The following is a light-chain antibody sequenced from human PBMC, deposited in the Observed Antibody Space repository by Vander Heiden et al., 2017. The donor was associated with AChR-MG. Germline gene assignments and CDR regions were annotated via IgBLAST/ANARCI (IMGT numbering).Light chain of an antibody. V-gene: IGLV2-14*03. CDR2: DVS. J-gene: IGLJ2*01. CDR1: SSDVGGYNY. Sequence: QSALTQPASVSGSPGQSITISCPGTSSDVGGYNYVSWYQQHPGKAPKLMIYDVSNRPSGVSDRFSGSKSGNTASLAICGLQAEDEADYYCSSLTGSSTLVVFGGGTKLTVL. CDR3: SSLTGSSTLVV.